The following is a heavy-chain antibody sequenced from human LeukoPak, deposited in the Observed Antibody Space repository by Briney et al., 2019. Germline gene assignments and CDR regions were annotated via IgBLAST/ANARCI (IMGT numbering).Heavy chain of an antibody. CDR3: ARAMPITMVRGYGMDV. J-gene: IGHJ6*02. D-gene: IGHD3-10*01. Sequence: ASVKVSCKASGYTFTSYDINWVRQATGQGLEWMGWMNPNSGNTCYAQKFQGRVTMTSNTSISTAYMELSSLRSEDTAVYYCARAMPITMVRGYGMDVWGQGTTVTVSS. V-gene: IGHV1-8*01. CDR2: MNPNSGNT. CDR1: GYTFTSYD.